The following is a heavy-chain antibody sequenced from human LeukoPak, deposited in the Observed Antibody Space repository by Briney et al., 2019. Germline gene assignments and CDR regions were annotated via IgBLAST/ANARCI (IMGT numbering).Heavy chain of an antibody. CDR2: IRYDGSNK. V-gene: IGHV3-30*02. J-gene: IGHJ3*02. D-gene: IGHD3-10*01. CDR3: AKEAYYGSGSYRAFDI. Sequence: PGGSLRLSCAASGFTFSSYAMSWVRQAPGKGLEWVAFIRYDGSNKYYADSVKGRFTISRDNSKNTLYLQMNSLRAEDTAVYYCAKEAYYGSGSYRAFDIWGQGTMVTVSS. CDR1: GFTFSSYA.